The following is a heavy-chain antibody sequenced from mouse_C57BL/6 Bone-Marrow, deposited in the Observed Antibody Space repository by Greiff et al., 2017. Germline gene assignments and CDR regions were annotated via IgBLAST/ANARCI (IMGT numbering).Heavy chain of an antibody. CDR1: GFSLTSYG. Sequence: QVQLKQSGPGLVQPSQSLSITCTVSGFSLTSYGVHWVRQSPGKGLEWLGVIWSGGSTDYNAAFISRLSISKDNPKSQVFFKMNSLQADDTAIYYCARNSDYYGSSYDFDYWGQGITLTVSS. CDR3: ARNSDYYGSSYDFDY. V-gene: IGHV2-2*01. D-gene: IGHD1-1*01. J-gene: IGHJ2*01. CDR2: IWSGGST.